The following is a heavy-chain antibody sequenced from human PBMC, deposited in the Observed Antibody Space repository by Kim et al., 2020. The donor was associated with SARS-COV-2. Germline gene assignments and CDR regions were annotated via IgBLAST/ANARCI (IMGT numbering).Heavy chain of an antibody. Sequence: GESLKISCKGSGYSFSNFWIVWVRQMPGKGLEVMGIVYPGDYDARYTPSFQGQVIISADKSISTAYLQWSSLKASDTAMYYCTRLTWGAGMVFPKEHREGRHGLDVWGQRTMFTVSS. CDR2: VYPGDYDA. D-gene: IGHD2-8*01. CDR3: TRLTWGAGMVFPKEHREGRHGLDV. J-gene: IGHJ6*02. V-gene: IGHV5-51*01. CDR1: GYSFSNFW.